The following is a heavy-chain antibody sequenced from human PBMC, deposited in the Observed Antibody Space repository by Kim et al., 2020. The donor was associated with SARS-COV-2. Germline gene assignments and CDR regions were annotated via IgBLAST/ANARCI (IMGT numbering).Heavy chain of an antibody. J-gene: IGHJ4*02. V-gene: IGHV3-53*01. CDR3: ARAKWGGIEEYYFDY. CDR2: IYSGGST. Sequence: GGSLRLSCAASGFTVSSNYMSWVRQAPGKGLEWVSVIYSGGSTYYADSVKGRFTISRDNSKNTLYLQMNSLRAEDTAVYYCARAKWGGIEEYYFDYWGQGTLVTVSS. CDR1: GFTVSSNY. D-gene: IGHD7-27*01.